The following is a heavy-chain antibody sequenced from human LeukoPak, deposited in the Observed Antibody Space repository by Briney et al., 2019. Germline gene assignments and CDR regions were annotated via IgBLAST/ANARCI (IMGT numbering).Heavy chain of an antibody. D-gene: IGHD3-10*02. J-gene: IGHJ6*04. CDR3: AELGITMIGGV. V-gene: IGHV3-48*04. CDR1: GFTFSSYS. Sequence: QAGGSLRLSCAASGFTFSSYSMNWVRQAPGKGLEWVSHISSSSSTRYYADSVKGRFTISRDNAKNSLYLQMNSLRAEDTAVYYCAELGITMIGGVWGKGTTVTISS. CDR2: ISSSSSTR.